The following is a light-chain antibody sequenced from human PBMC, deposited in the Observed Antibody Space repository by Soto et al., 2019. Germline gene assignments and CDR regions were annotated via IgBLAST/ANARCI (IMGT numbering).Light chain of an antibody. CDR1: HSVSSNY. J-gene: IGKJ1*01. CDR2: DVS. V-gene: IGKV3-20*01. CDR3: QQYGISPT. Sequence: EIVLTQSPGTLSLSPGERATLSCRSSHSVSSNYLAWYQQKPGQAPRLLIYDVSSRATGIPDRFSGSGSGTDFNRTISRLWPVDFAVYYCQQYGISPTFGQGTKVESK.